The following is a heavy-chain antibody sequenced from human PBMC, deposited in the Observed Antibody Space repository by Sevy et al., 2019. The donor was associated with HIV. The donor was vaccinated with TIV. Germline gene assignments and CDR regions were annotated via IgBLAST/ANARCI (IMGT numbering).Heavy chain of an antibody. CDR1: GFTFSDYY. V-gene: IGHV3-11*06. Sequence: GVFLRLSCAASGFTFSDYYMNWIRQVPGKGLEWVSYISSSSIDTNYADSVKGRFTISRDNAKNSLYLQMNSLRAEDTAISYCPKASDLDYWGQGTPVTVSS. J-gene: IGHJ4*02. CDR3: PKASDLDY. CDR2: ISSSSIDT.